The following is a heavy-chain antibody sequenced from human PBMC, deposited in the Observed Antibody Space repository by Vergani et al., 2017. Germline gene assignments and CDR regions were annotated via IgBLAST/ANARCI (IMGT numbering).Heavy chain of an antibody. CDR3: AKGAGGGGSYYYYYMDV. J-gene: IGHJ6*03. Sequence: EVQLVESGGGLVKPGGSLRLSCAASGFTFSSYSMNWVRQAPGKGLEWVSSISSSGGSTYYADSVKGRFTISRDNSKNTLYLQMNSLRAEDTAVYYCAKGAGGGGSYYYYYMDVWGKGTTVTVSS. CDR2: ISSSGGST. CDR1: GFTFSSYS. D-gene: IGHD1-26*01. V-gene: IGHV3-23*04.